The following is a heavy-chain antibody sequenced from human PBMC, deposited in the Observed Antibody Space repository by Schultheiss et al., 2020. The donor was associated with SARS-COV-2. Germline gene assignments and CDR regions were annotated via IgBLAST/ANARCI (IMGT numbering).Heavy chain of an antibody. J-gene: IGHJ5*02. D-gene: IGHD3-10*01. Sequence: GESLKISCAASGFTFNTYAMHWVRQAPGKGLEWVAVISYDGSNKYYADSVKGRFTISRDNSKNTLYLQMNSLRAEDTAVYYCARGARFGELLSGNWFDPWGQGTLVTVSS. CDR3: ARGARFGELLSGNWFDP. CDR2: ISYDGSNK. CDR1: GFTFNTYA. V-gene: IGHV3-30-3*01.